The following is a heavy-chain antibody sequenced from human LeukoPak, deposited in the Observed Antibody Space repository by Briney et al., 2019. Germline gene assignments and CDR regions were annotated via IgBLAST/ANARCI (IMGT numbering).Heavy chain of an antibody. CDR3: ARDIGGGENFDY. J-gene: IGHJ4*02. CDR2: IYYSGST. CDR1: GGSISSGGYY. Sequence: PSETLSHTCTVSGGSISSGGYYWSWIRQHPGKGLEWIGYIYYSGSTYYNPSLKSRVTISVDTSKNQFSLKLSSVTAADTAVYYCARDIGGGENFDYWGQGTLVTVSS. V-gene: IGHV4-31*03. D-gene: IGHD3-16*01.